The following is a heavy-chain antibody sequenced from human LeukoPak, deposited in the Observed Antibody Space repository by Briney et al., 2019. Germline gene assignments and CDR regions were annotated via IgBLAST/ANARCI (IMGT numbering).Heavy chain of an antibody. CDR2: INTGNGNA. Sequence: ASVKVSCKTSGYIFTNYGMHWVRQAPGQRLEWMAWINTGNGNAGYSQNFQGRVTISRDTSATTAYMELSSLRSEDTAIYYCARVPLYDSNDYYYPHWGQGTLVTVSS. CDR3: ARVPLYDSNDYYYPH. D-gene: IGHD3-22*01. V-gene: IGHV1-3*04. CDR1: GYIFTNYG. J-gene: IGHJ1*01.